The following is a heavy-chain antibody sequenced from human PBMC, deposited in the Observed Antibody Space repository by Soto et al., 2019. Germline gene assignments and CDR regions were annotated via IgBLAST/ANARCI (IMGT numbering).Heavy chain of an antibody. CDR2: IYYVGST. CDR1: GGDISSGDYY. D-gene: IGHD5-12*01. V-gene: IGHV4-39*02. J-gene: IGHJ5*02. CDR3: TGYTAQREAVEGFDH. Sequence: SETLSLTCTVSGGDISSGDYYWAWIRQPPGKGLEWIASIYYVGSTFYNSSLESRVTISVDMSKNLFSLKLTSVTSTDTAGYFHTGYTAQREAVEGFDHWGQVSVFTGSS.